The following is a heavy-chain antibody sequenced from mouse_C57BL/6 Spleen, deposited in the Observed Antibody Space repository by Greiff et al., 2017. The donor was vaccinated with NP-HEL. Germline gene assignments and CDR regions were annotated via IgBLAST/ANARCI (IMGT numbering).Heavy chain of an antibody. CDR2: IHPNSGST. J-gene: IGHJ3*01. V-gene: IGHV1-64*01. CDR1: GYTFTSYW. D-gene: IGHD3-2*02. Sequence: VQLQQPGAELVKPGASVKLSCKASGYTFTSYWMHWVKQRPGQGLEWIGMIHPNSGSTNYNVKFKSKATLTVDKSSSTAYMQLSSLTSEDSAVYYCARSAQATGFAYWGQGTLVTVSA. CDR3: ARSAQATGFAY.